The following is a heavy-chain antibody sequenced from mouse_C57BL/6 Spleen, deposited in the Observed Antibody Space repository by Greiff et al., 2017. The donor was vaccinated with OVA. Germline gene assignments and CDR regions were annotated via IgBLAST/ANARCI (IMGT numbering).Heavy chain of an antibody. CDR3: AREGKQLRLYYFDY. J-gene: IGHJ2*01. CDR2: IYPGDGDT. V-gene: IGHV1-80*01. D-gene: IGHD3-2*02. Sequence: VQLQQSGAELVKPGASVKISCKASGYAFSSYWMNWVKQRPGKGLEWIGQIYPGDGDTNYNGKFKGKATLTADKSSSTAYIQLSSLTSEDSAVYFCAREGKQLRLYYFDYWGQGTTLTVSS. CDR1: GYAFSSYW.